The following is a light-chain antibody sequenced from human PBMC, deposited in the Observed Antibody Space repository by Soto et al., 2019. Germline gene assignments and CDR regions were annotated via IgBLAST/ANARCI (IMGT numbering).Light chain of an antibody. CDR3: QQYNNWQWT. Sequence: EIVMTQSPATLSVSPGERATLSCRASQSVSSNLAWYQQKPGQAPRLLIYGASTRATGIQARFSGSGSGTEFTLTISSLQSEDFAVYYCQQYNNWQWTFGQGTKVEI. J-gene: IGKJ1*01. CDR2: GAS. V-gene: IGKV3-15*01. CDR1: QSVSSN.